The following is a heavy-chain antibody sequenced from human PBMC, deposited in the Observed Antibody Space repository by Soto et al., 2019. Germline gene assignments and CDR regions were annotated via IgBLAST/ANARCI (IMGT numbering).Heavy chain of an antibody. CDR2: IYYSGNT. D-gene: IGHD2-15*01. CDR3: AREGAGSGATFDY. J-gene: IGHJ4*02. V-gene: IGHV4-59*11. CDR1: GGSISGHH. Sequence: QVQLQESGPGLVKPSETLSLTCTVSGGSISGHHWSWIRQAPGRGLEWIGYIYYSGNTNYNPSLKRRVTMPVDTPKNQFSLKLRSVTAADTAVYYCAREGAGSGATFDYWGRGSLVTVSS.